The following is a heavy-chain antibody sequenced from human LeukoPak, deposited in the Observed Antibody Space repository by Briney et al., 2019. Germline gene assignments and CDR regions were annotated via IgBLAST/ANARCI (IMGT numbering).Heavy chain of an antibody. CDR2: IWHDGRNK. D-gene: IGHD6-6*01. Sequence: GGSLRLSWAASGFTFTNYGMHWVRQAPGKGLEGVAVIWHDGRNKYYADSVKGRFTISRGNSKNTLYLQLNSLRAEDTAVYYCARGDEYSSSSSYYYYMDVWGKGTTVTVSS. V-gene: IGHV3-33*01. CDR3: ARGDEYSSSSSYYYYMDV. J-gene: IGHJ6*03. CDR1: GFTFTNYG.